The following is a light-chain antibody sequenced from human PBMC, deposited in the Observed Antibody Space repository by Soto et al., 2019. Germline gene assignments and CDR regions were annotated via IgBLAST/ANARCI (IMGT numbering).Light chain of an antibody. CDR2: EVS. Sequence: QSVLTQPASVSGSPGQSITISCTGTSSDVGGYNLVSWYQQHPGKAPKLMISEVSKRPSGISDRFSGSKSGSTASLTISGLQVEDEAESYCCSYAGTSTHTVFGGGTQLTVL. CDR1: SSDVGGYNL. CDR3: CSYAGTSTHTV. V-gene: IGLV2-23*02. J-gene: IGLJ7*01.